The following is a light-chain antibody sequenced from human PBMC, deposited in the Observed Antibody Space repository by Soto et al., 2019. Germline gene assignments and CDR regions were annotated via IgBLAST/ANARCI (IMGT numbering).Light chain of an antibody. V-gene: IGKV3-20*01. J-gene: IGKJ5*01. Sequence: FVVTQSPDTLSLSPGETATLSCRASQTVAGSYLAWYQQKPGQAPRLLIYGASNRAAGFPDRFSGSGSGTDFTLTISGLEPEDCAVYYCQQYGSSSEITFGQGTRLEIK. CDR1: QTVAGSY. CDR3: QQYGSSSEIT. CDR2: GAS.